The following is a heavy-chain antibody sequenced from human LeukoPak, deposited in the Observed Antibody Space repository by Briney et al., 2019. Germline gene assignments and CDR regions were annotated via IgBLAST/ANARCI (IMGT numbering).Heavy chain of an antibody. D-gene: IGHD3-16*01. V-gene: IGHV3-48*03. CDR1: GFTFSSYE. CDR2: ISRSGGTI. CDR3: ARDYGRGLGENAFDI. J-gene: IGHJ3*02. Sequence: GGSLILSCVASGFTFSSYEMNWVRQAPGKGLEWVSYISRSGGTIYYADSVKGRFTISRDNAKNSLYLQMNSLRAADTAVYYCARDYGRGLGENAFDIWGQGTVVTVSS.